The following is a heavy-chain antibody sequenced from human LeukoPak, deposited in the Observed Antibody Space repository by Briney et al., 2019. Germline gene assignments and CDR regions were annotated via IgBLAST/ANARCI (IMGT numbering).Heavy chain of an antibody. J-gene: IGHJ3*02. Sequence: ASVKVPCKASGYTFTGYYMHWVRQAPGQGLEWMGRINPNSGGTNYAQKFQGRVTMTRDTSISTAYMELSRLRSDDTAVYYCRITMVRGVIGGAFNIWGQGTMVTVSS. V-gene: IGHV1-2*06. D-gene: IGHD3-10*01. CDR3: RITMVRGVIGGAFNI. CDR1: GYTFTGYY. CDR2: INPNSGGT.